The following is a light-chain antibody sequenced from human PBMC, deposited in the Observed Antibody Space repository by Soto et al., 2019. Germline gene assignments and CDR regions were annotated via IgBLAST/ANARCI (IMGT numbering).Light chain of an antibody. CDR2: GAS. CDR3: QQYNNWPRT. J-gene: IGKJ1*01. Sequence: EIVMTQSPATLSVSPGERATPSCRASQSVSSNLAWYQQKPGQAPRLLIYGASTRATGIPARFSGSGSGTEFTITLSSLQSEDFAVYYWQQYNNWPRTFGQGTQVEIK. V-gene: IGKV3-15*01. CDR1: QSVSSN.